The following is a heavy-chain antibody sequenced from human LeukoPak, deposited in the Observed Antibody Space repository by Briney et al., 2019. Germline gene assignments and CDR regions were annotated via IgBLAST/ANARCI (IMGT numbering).Heavy chain of an antibody. CDR2: ISWNSGSI. D-gene: IGHD6-13*01. Sequence: SGGSLRLSCAASGFTFDDYAMHWVRQAPGKGLEWVSGISWNSGSIGYADSEKGRFTISRDNAKNSLYLQMNSLRAEDTAVYYCAILGYTSHSHNWGQGTLVTVSS. CDR3: AILGYTSHSHN. CDR1: GFTFDDYA. V-gene: IGHV3-9*01. J-gene: IGHJ4*02.